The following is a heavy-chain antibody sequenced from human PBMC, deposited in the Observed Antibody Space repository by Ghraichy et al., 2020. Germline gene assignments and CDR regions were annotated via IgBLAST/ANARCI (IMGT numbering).Heavy chain of an antibody. V-gene: IGHV5-51*01. CDR3: ARTARRTGDCTTTTCHIWYFDL. CDR1: GYSFTSYW. D-gene: IGHD2-2*02. Sequence: GESLNISCKGSGYSFTSYWIAWVRQMPGKGLEWMGIIWPGDSDTRYSPSFQGQVTISADKSISTVYLQWNSLKASDTAMYYCARTARRTGDCTTTTCHIWYFDLWGRGTLVTVSS. CDR2: IWPGDSDT. J-gene: IGHJ2*01.